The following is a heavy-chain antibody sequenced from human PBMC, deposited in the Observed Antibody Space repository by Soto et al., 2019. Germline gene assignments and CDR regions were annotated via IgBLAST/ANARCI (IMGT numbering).Heavy chain of an antibody. J-gene: IGHJ5*02. CDR2: ISSSSSTI. Sequence: EVQLVESGGGLVQPGWSLRLSCAASGFTFSSYSMNWVRQAPGKGLEWVSYISSSSSTIYYAESVKGRFTISRDNAKNSLYLQMNSLRAEDTAVYYCARHPERIAESVWFDPWGQGTLVNVSS. V-gene: IGHV3-48*01. CDR1: GFTFSSYS. CDR3: ARHPERIAESVWFDP. D-gene: IGHD6-13*01.